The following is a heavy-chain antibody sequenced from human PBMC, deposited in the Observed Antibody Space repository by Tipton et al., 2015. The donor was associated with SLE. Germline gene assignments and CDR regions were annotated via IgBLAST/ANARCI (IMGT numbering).Heavy chain of an antibody. CDR2: IYYSGST. V-gene: IGHV4-39*07. D-gene: IGHD6-13*01. CDR3: ARHSSTYYYYGMDV. J-gene: IGHJ6*04. Sequence: TLSLTCTASGGSISSSSYYWGWVRQPPGKGLEWIGSIYYSGSTNYNPSLKSRVTISVDTSKNQFSLKLSSMTAADTAVYYCARHSSTYYYYGMDVCGKGTTVTVSS. CDR1: GGSISSSSYY.